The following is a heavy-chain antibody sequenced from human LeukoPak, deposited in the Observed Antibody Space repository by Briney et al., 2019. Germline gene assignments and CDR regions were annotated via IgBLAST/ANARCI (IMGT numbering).Heavy chain of an antibody. Sequence: GGSLRLSCAASGFTFSSYGMHWVRQAPGKGLEWAAVISYDGSNKYYADSVKGRFTISRDNSKNTLYLEMNSLRTEDTAVYYCARGSSRWLQSIQRTDYWGQGTLVTVSS. D-gene: IGHD5-24*01. J-gene: IGHJ4*02. CDR2: ISYDGSNK. CDR3: ARGSSRWLQSIQRTDY. V-gene: IGHV3-30*03. CDR1: GFTFSSYG.